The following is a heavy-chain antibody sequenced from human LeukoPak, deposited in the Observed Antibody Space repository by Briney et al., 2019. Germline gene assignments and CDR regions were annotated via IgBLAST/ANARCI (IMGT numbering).Heavy chain of an antibody. J-gene: IGHJ4*02. CDR3: ARGGRYFDWLFDY. CDR2: ISSSSSYI. D-gene: IGHD3-9*01. Sequence: SGGSLRLSCAASGFTFSSYSMNWVRQAPGKGLEWVSSISSSSSYIYYADSVKGRFTISRDNAKNSLYLQMNSLRAEDTAVYYCARGGRYFDWLFDYWGQGTLVTVSS. V-gene: IGHV3-21*01. CDR1: GFTFSSYS.